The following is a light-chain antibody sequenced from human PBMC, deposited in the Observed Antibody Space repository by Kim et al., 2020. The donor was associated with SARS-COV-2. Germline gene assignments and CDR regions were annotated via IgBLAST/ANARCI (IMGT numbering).Light chain of an antibody. J-gene: IGKJ1*01. Sequence: AGETTPPCWASHRVSSSYFSAWYQQPPGPAPRLLIDGATSTATSPPGWFSGTASGAVFPLTISIVEPEDFAVYYWQQYGSSWTFGQGTKVDIK. V-gene: IGKV3-20*01. CDR2: GAT. CDR1: HRVSSSY. CDR3: QQYGSSWT.